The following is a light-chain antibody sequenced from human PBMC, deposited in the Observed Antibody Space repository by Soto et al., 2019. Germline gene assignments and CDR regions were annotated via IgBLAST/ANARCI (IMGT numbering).Light chain of an antibody. V-gene: IGKV3-15*01. CDR1: QSISSN. CDR3: QQYNTWRT. CDR2: GAS. J-gene: IGKJ1*01. Sequence: EILMTQSPATLSVSPGERATLSCRASQSISSNLAWFQQKPGQAPRLLIYGASTRAAGIPARFSGSGSGTEFTLTISSLQSEDFAVNYCQQYNTWRTFGQGTKVEIK.